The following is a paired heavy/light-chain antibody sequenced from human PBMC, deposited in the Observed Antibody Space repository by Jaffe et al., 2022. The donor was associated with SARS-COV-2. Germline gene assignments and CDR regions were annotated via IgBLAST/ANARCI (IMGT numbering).Heavy chain of an antibody. CDR3: ARRSGLTGPFDY. Sequence: EVQLVQSGAEVRKPGESLKISCKGSGYNFPNYWIGWVRQMPGKGLEWMGIIYPGDSDTRYSPSFQGQVTISADKSTDTAFLQWNSLKSSDTAIYYCARRSGLTGPFDYWGQGVLVTVSS. V-gene: IGHV5-51*01. J-gene: IGHJ4*02. CDR1: GYNFPNYW. CDR2: IYPGDSDT. D-gene: IGHD3-9*01.
Light chain of an antibody. J-gene: IGKJ5*01. CDR3: QQSYSTLIT. Sequence: DIQMTQSPSSLSASVGDRVTITCRASQSIYIHLHWYQQKPGKAPKLLIYAASSLQGGVPSRFSGSGSGTEFTLTISSLQPEDFATYYCQQSYSTLITFGQGTRLDI. CDR2: AAS. V-gene: IGKV1-39*01. CDR1: QSIYIH.